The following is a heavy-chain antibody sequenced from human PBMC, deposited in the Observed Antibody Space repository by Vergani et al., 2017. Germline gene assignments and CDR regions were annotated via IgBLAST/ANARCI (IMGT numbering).Heavy chain of an antibody. V-gene: IGHV3-33*01. CDR3: ARSTPLGWFDP. D-gene: IGHD2-15*01. CDR1: GFTFSSYG. Sequence: QVQLVESGGGVVQPGRSLRLSCAASGFTFSSYGMHWVRQAPGKGLEWVAVIWYDGSNKYYADSVKGRFTISRDNSKNTLYLQMNSLRAEDTAVYYWARSTPLGWFDPWGQGTLVTVSS. J-gene: IGHJ5*02. CDR2: IWYDGSNK.